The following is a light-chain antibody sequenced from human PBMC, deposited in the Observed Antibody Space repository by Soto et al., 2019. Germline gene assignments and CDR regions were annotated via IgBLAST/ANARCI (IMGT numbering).Light chain of an antibody. CDR3: SSYASSNDDS. CDR2: EVS. CDR1: SSDVGACIY. V-gene: IGLV2-8*01. J-gene: IGLJ1*01. Sequence: QSVLNQPPSASGSPGQSVTIYCTGTSSDVGACIYVSWYQQHPGKAPKLMIYEVSKPPSGVPDCFAGSKSGNTASLTVCGLQAEDEADDYCSSYASSNDDSFGTGTKVTVL.